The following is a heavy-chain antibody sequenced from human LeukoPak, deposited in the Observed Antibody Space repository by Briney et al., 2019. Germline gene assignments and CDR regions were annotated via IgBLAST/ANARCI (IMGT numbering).Heavy chain of an antibody. J-gene: IGHJ6*03. V-gene: IGHV3-23*01. CDR2: ISGRGDST. CDR1: GFTINNYG. D-gene: IGHD6-13*01. Sequence: GGSLILSCASSGFTINNYGMTWVRQAPGKGLEWVSTISGRGDSTYYAYSVKGRFTISRDNSKNTLYLQMSSLRGEDTARYYCARSPPYTAATGYYYYYMDVWGRGTTVTVSS. CDR3: ARSPPYTAATGYYYYYMDV.